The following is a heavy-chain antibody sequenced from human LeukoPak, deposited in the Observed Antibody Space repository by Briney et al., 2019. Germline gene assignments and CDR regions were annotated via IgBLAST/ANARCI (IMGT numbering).Heavy chain of an antibody. D-gene: IGHD3-10*01. CDR1: GYTFTSYY. CDR3: PRDPPKDFGSGSSWFDP. CDR2: MNPNSGNT. V-gene: IGHV1-8*01. Sequence: ASVKLSCKASGYTFTSYYIYWLRQATGQGLEWMGCMNPNSGNTAYAQKFRGRVTMTRNTSITTAYMELSSLTSEDTAVYYCPRDPPKDFGSGSSWFDPWGQGALVTVSS. J-gene: IGHJ5*02.